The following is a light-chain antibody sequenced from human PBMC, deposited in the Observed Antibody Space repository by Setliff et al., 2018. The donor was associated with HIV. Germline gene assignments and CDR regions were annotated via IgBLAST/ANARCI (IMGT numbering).Light chain of an antibody. CDR2: KNN. Sequence: QSALAQPPSASGTPGQRITISCSGGSPNIGSNYVYWYQHLPGTAPKLLIFKNNQRPSGVPDRFSGSKSGTSGSLAISGLRSEDEADYSCAAWDDNLNAWVFGGGTKVTVL. V-gene: IGLV1-47*01. CDR3: AAWDDNLNAWV. J-gene: IGLJ3*02. CDR1: SPNIGSNY.